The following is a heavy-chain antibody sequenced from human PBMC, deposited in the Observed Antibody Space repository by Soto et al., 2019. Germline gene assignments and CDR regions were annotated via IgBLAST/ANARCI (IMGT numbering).Heavy chain of an antibody. CDR2: IYHSGST. Sequence: QLQLQESGSGLVKPSQTLSLTCAVSGGSISRGGYSWSWIRQPPGKGLEWIGYIYHSGSTSYNPSPKSRVAITVDRSNHQFSLTLSSVTAADTDVYYCARAVVTKYDYWGQGTLGTVSS. V-gene: IGHV4-30-2*01. D-gene: IGHD2-15*01. CDR3: ARAVVTKYDY. J-gene: IGHJ4*02. CDR1: GGSISRGGYS.